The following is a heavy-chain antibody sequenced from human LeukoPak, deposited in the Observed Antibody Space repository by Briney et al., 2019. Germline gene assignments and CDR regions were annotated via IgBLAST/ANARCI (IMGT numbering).Heavy chain of an antibody. CDR2: VSYDGSNK. J-gene: IGHJ4*02. CDR3: ATEYYDSSGYYLGPISY. D-gene: IGHD3-22*01. CDR1: GFTFSSYA. V-gene: IGHV3-30-3*01. Sequence: PGGSLRLSCAASGFTFSSYAMHWVRQAPGKGLEWVAVVSYDGSNKYYADSVKGRFTISRDNSKNTLYLQMNSLRAEDTAVYYCATEYYDSSGYYLGPISYWGQGTLVPVSS.